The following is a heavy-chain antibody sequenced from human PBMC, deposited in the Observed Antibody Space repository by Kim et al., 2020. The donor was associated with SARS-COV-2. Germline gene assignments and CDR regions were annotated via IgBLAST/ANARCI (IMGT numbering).Heavy chain of an antibody. D-gene: IGHD3-22*01. CDR2: ISSSSTI. J-gene: IGHJ2*01. V-gene: IGHV3-48*02. CDR3: ARDSPRITMIPRRGRYFDL. Sequence: GGSLRLSCAASGFTFSSYSMNWVRQAPGKGLEWVSYISSSSTIYYADSVKGRFTISRDNAKNSLYLQMNSLRDEDTAVYYCARDSPRITMIPRRGRYFDLWGRGTLAT. CDR1: GFTFSSYS.